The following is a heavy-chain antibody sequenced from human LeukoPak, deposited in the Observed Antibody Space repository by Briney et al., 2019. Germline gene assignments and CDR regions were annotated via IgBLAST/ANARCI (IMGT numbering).Heavy chain of an antibody. D-gene: IGHD2-15*01. CDR1: GFTFSSYS. V-gene: IGHV3-48*04. J-gene: IGHJ4*02. CDR3: ASPVVPYDGY. Sequence: GGSPRLSCAASGFTFSSYSMNWVRQAPGKGLEWVSYISSSGSTIYYADSVKGRFTISRDNAKNSLYLQMNSLRAEDTAVYYCASPVVPYDGYWGQGTLVTVSS. CDR2: ISSSGSTI.